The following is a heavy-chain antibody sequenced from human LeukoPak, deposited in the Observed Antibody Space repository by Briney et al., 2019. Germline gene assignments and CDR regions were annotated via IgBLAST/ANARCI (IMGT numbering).Heavy chain of an antibody. CDR1: GFTFSSYD. V-gene: IGHV3-13*01. D-gene: IGHD5-18*01. CDR3: ARAFRSWGYAGY. CDR2: IGTAGDT. J-gene: IGHJ4*02. Sequence: GGSLRLSCAASGFTFSSYDMHWVRQATGKGLEWVSDIGTAGDTYYPGSVKGRVTISRENAKNSLYLQMNSLRAGDTAVYYCARAFRSWGYAGYWGQGTLVTVSS.